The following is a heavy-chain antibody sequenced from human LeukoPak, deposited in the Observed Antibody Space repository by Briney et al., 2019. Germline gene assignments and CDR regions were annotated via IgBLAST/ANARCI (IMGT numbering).Heavy chain of an antibody. V-gene: IGHV4-4*02. CDR2: IYHTGST. D-gene: IGHD6-13*01. CDR3: ASGRPIAY. CDR1: GGSISSSYW. J-gene: IGHJ4*02. Sequence: SETLSLTCGVSGGSISSSYWWSWVRQPPGKGLEWIGEIYHTGSTNYNPSLKSRVTMSVDKSKNQFSLKLSSVTAADTAVYYCASGRPIAYWGQGTLVTVSS.